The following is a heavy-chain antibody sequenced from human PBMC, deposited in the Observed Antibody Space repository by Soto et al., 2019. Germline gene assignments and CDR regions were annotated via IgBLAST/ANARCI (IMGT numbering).Heavy chain of an antibody. CDR1: GFNFPGYS. J-gene: IGHJ4*02. CDR3: ARDQSQGQMLLPYFDY. V-gene: IGHV3-21*04. D-gene: IGHD3-10*02. Sequence: PGGSLRLSCAASGFNFPGYSMNWVRQAPGKGLGWVASISSGSHFIYYADSVRGRFTISRDNARDSLLLQMNSLRAGDTGVYFCARDQSQGQMLLPYFDYWGQGTLVTVSS. CDR2: ISSGSHFI.